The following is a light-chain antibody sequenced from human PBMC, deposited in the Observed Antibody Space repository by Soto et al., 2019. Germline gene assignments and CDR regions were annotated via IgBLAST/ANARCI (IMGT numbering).Light chain of an antibody. V-gene: IGLV2-11*01. Sequence: QSALTQPRSVSGSPGQSVNISCTGTSSDVGGYNFVSWYQHHPGKAPKLIIYDVSERPSGVPDRFSGSKSGNTASLTISGLQPEDESDFYCCSFAGSYTFDVVFGGGTKLTVL. CDR2: DVS. CDR3: CSFAGSYTFDVV. CDR1: SSDVGGYNF. J-gene: IGLJ2*01.